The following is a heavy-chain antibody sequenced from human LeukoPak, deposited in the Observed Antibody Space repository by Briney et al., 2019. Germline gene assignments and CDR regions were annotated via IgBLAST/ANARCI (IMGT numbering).Heavy chain of an antibody. CDR1: GFTFSDYY. J-gene: IGHJ3*02. V-gene: IGHV3-11*04. CDR2: ISSSGSTI. D-gene: IGHD3-16*01. Sequence: GGSLRLSCAASGFTFSDYYMSWSRQAPGKGLEWVSYISSSGSTIYYADSVKGRFTISRDNAKNSLYLQMNSLRAEDTAVYYCARDHMITFGGVYDAFNIWGQGTMVTVSS. CDR3: ARDHMITFGGVYDAFNI.